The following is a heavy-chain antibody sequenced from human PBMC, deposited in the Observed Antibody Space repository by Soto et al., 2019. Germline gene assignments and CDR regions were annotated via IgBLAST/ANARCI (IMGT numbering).Heavy chain of an antibody. V-gene: IGHV3-11*01. CDR2: ISSGGFTI. Sequence: QVQLVESGGGLVKPGGSLRLSCTASGFTFSDYYMTWIRQAPGKGLEWLSYISSGGFTIYYADSVKGRFTVSRDNAKNSMYLQMNTLRVEDTVVYYCAREPGIYYGMDVWGQGTTVTVSS. CDR1: GFTFSDYY. J-gene: IGHJ6*02. D-gene: IGHD3-10*01. CDR3: AREPGIYYGMDV.